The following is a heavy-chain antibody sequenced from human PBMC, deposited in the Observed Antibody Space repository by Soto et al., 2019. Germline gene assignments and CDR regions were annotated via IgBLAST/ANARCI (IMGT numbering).Heavy chain of an antibody. J-gene: IGHJ6*02. Sequence: ASVKVSCKASGYTFTSYGINWVRQATGQGLEWMGWMNPKSGNTGYAQKFQDRITLTRDTSITTAYMELSRLRSDDTAVYYCAPLTESMAVYYYGMDVWGQGTTVTVSS. D-gene: IGHD6-19*01. V-gene: IGHV1-8*02. CDR2: MNPKSGNT. CDR1: GYTFTSYG. CDR3: APLTESMAVYYYGMDV.